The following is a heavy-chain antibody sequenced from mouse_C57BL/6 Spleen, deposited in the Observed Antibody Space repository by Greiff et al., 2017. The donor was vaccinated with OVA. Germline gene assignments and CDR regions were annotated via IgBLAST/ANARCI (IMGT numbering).Heavy chain of an antibody. CDR3: VRPTFYYGSSYFDV. D-gene: IGHD1-1*01. CDR2: IRSKSNNYAT. Sequence: EVKLVESGGGLVQPKGSLKLSCAASGFSFNTYAMNWVRQAPGKGLEWVARIRSKSNNYATYYADSVKDRFTISRDDSESMLYLQMNNLKTEDTAMYYCVRPTFYYGSSYFDVWGTGTTVTVSS. CDR1: GFSFNTYA. V-gene: IGHV10-1*01. J-gene: IGHJ1*03.